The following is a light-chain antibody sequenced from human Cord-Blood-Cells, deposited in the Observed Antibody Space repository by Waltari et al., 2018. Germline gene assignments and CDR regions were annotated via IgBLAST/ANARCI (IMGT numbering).Light chain of an antibody. J-gene: IGKJ4*02. CDR1: QSVSSN. Sequence: EIVMTQSPATLSLSPGERATLSCRASQSVSSNLAWYQQKPGQAPRLLIYDASTRATAIPTRFRGSGSGSDFTFTISSLGPEYLAVYYYQHHSNKTPALTFGQGTKVEIK. V-gene: IGKV3-11*01. CDR3: QHHSNKTPALT. CDR2: DAS.